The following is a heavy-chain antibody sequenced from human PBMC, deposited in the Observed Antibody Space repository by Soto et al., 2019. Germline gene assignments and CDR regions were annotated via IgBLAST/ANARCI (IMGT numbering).Heavy chain of an antibody. CDR1: GFTFSSYG. CDR2: IWYDGSNK. Sequence: LRLSCAASGFTFSSYGMHWVRQAPGKGLEWVAVIWYDGSNKYYADSVKGRFTISRDNSKNTLYLQMNSLRAEDTAVYYCARGEGYERMDYWGQGALVTV. D-gene: IGHD5-12*01. CDR3: ARGEGYERMDY. V-gene: IGHV3-33*01. J-gene: IGHJ4*02.